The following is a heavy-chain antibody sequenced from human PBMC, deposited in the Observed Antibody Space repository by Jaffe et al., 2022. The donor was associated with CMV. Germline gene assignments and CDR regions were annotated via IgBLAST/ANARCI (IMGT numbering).Heavy chain of an antibody. Sequence: QITLKESGPTLVKPTQTLTLTCTFSGFSLSTSGVGVGWIRQPPGKALEWLALIYWNDDKRYSPSLKSRLTITKDTSKNQVVLTMTNMDPVDTATYYCAHRSIAVAGTDYFDYWGQGTLVTVSS. V-gene: IGHV2-5*01. CDR2: IYWNDDK. D-gene: IGHD6-19*01. CDR3: AHRSIAVAGTDYFDY. J-gene: IGHJ4*02. CDR1: GFSLSTSGVG.